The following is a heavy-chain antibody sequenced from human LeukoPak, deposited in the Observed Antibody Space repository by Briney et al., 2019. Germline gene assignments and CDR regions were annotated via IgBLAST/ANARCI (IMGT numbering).Heavy chain of an antibody. CDR1: GASISSGLYF. CDR2: VFNNGYT. D-gene: IGHD6-19*01. V-gene: IGHV4-61*02. CDR3: ARNNGWSGLDY. Sequence: SETLSLTCNVSGASISSGLYFYTWIRQPPGKGLQWIGRVFNNGYTDYSPSFKSRVTISVETPKSQFSLRLTSVTAADTAVYYCARNNGWSGLDYWGQGTLVTVSS. J-gene: IGHJ4*02.